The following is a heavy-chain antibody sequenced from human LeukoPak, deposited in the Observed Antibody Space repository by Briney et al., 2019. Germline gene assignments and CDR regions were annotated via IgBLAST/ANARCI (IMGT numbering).Heavy chain of an antibody. CDR3: ARLPIVGATVFDY. CDR1: GFTFSSYS. J-gene: IGHJ4*02. D-gene: IGHD1-26*01. Sequence: GGSLRLSCAASGFTFSSYSMNWVRQAPGKGLEWVSYISSSSSTIYYADSVKGRFTISRDNAKNSLFLQMNSLRAADTAVYYCARLPIVGATVFDYWGQGTLVTVSS. CDR2: ISSSSSTI. V-gene: IGHV3-48*04.